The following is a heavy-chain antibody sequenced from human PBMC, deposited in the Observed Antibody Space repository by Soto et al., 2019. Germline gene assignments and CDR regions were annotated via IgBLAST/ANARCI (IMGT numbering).Heavy chain of an antibody. CDR3: ARDSWGLAVPDYHYYAMDV. CDR1: GYTFTSYG. V-gene: IGHV1-18*04. J-gene: IGHJ6*02. D-gene: IGHD6-19*01. CDR2: ISVYSGST. Sequence: QAQLVQSGAEVKKPGASVRVSCEASGYTFTSYGIIWVRQAPGQGLEWMGWISVYSGSTNYAQKLQGRVTMTTDRSTRAVYMELRSLRSDDTAVYYCARDSWGLAVPDYHYYAMDVWGQGTTVTVS.